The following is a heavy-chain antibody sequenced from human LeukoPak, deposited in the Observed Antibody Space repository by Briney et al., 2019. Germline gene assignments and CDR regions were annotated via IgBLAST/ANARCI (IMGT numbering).Heavy chain of an antibody. CDR2: IRNKANSYTT. D-gene: IGHD1-26*01. Sequence: GGSLRLSCAASGFTFSDHAMDWVRQAPGKGLEWVGRIRNKANSYTTEYAASVQGRFTVSRDDSMNSLYLQMNSMKTEDTAVYHCTRLVGANDWGQGTLVTVSS. V-gene: IGHV3-72*01. J-gene: IGHJ4*02. CDR3: TRLVGAND. CDR1: GFTFSDHA.